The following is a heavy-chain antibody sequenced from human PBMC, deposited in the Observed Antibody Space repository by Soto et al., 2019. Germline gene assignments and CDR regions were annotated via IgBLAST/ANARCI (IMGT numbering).Heavy chain of an antibody. Sequence: QVQLQESGPGLVKPSQTLSLTCTVSGGSISSGDYYWSWIRQPPGKGLEWIGYIYYSGSTYYNPYLKSRVTISVDTSKNQFSLKLSSVTAADTAVYYCARDADCSGGSCYGMDVWGQGTTVTVSS. V-gene: IGHV4-30-4*01. D-gene: IGHD2-15*01. J-gene: IGHJ6*02. CDR2: IYYSGST. CDR1: GGSISSGDYY. CDR3: ARDADCSGGSCYGMDV.